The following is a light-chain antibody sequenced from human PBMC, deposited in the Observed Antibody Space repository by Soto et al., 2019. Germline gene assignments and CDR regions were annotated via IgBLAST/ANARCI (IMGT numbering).Light chain of an antibody. V-gene: IGKV3D-15*01. CDR1: QSVSSN. CDR3: QQSYNTTWT. J-gene: IGKJ1*01. CDR2: DTS. Sequence: EIVMTQSPATLSVSPGERASLSCRASQSVSSNLAWYQQKPGQAPRLLIYDTSNRATGIPDRFSGSGSGTDFTLTISRLEPEDFATYSCQQSYNTTWTFGQGTKVDI.